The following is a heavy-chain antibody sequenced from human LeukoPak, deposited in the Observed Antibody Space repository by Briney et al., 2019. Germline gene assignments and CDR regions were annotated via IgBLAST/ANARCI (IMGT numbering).Heavy chain of an antibody. J-gene: IGHJ4*02. V-gene: IGHV1-69*05. Sequence: SVKVSCKASGGTFSSYAISWVRQAPGRGLEWMGGIIPIFGTANYAQKFQGRVTITTDESTSTAYMELSSLRSEDTAVYYCARDRDRDGYNPLDYWGQGTLVTVSS. CDR3: ARDRDRDGYNPLDY. D-gene: IGHD5-24*01. CDR2: IIPIFGTA. CDR1: GGTFSSYA.